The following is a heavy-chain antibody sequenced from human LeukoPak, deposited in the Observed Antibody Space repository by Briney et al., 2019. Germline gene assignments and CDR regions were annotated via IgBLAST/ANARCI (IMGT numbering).Heavy chain of an antibody. Sequence: GGSLRLSCAVSGFTFSSYGMHWVRQAPGKGLEWVSSISTSSSYIYYADSVKGRFTISRDNAKNSLYLQMNSLRAEDTALYYCARDGDTVLTRGYYYYMDVWGKGTTVTVSS. D-gene: IGHD4-23*01. CDR3: ARDGDTVLTRGYYYYMDV. J-gene: IGHJ6*03. CDR2: ISTSSSYI. CDR1: GFTFSSYG. V-gene: IGHV3-21*01.